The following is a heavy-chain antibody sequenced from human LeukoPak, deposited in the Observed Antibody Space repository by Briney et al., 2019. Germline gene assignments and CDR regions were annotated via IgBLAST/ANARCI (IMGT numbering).Heavy chain of an antibody. Sequence: SETLSLTCTVSGGPISSYYWSWIRQPPGKGLEWIGYIYYSGSTNYNPSLKSRVTISVDTSKNQFSLKLSSVTAADTAVYYCARGYDSSGYYTGLIDYWGQGTLVTVSS. CDR2: IYYSGST. CDR3: ARGYDSSGYYTGLIDY. V-gene: IGHV4-59*12. D-gene: IGHD3-22*01. J-gene: IGHJ4*02. CDR1: GGPISSYY.